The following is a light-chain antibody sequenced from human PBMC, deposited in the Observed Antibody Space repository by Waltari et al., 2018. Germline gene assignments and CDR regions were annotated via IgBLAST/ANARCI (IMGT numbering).Light chain of an antibody. CDR2: EVN. Sequence: QSALTQPASVSGTPEQSITISCTGTTSDVGNYDLVPWYQQHPGKAPKLLICEVNKRPSGVSSRFSGSKSGNTASLTISGLQAEDEADYYCCSYAGRGTYVFGSGTKVTVL. CDR3: CSYAGRGTYV. J-gene: IGLJ1*01. V-gene: IGLV2-23*02. CDR1: TSDVGNYDL.